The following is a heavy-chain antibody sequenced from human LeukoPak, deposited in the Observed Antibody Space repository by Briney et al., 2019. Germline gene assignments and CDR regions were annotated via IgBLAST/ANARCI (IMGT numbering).Heavy chain of an antibody. J-gene: IGHJ4*02. Sequence: PGGSLRLSCVASGFTFKSYGMHWVRQAPGKGLEWVAIIWYDGSNKYYADFAKGRFTTSRDNSKNTLYLQMNSLRADDTAVYYCARVSGYSGTWYVDYWGQGTLVTVSS. CDR1: GFTFKSYG. CDR2: IWYDGSNK. V-gene: IGHV3-33*01. CDR3: ARVSGYSGTWYVDY. D-gene: IGHD6-13*01.